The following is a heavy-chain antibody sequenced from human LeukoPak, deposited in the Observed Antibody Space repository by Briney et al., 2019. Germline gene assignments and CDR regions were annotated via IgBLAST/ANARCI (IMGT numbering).Heavy chain of an antibody. V-gene: IGHV4-61*01. Sequence: KPSETPSLTCTLPGGSVSSGSYYSNWIRQPPGEGLEWIGHIYYRWSTNYNPSLKSRVTISVDTSKNQFSLRLCSVTAADMAVYYCARDRSDGSGYYGYYFDYWGQGTLVSVSS. J-gene: IGHJ4*02. D-gene: IGHD3-22*01. CDR3: ARDRSDGSGYYGYYFDY. CDR1: GGSVSSGSYY. CDR2: IYYRWST.